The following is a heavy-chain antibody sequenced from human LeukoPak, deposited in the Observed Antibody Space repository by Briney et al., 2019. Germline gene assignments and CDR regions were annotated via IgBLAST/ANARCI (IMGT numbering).Heavy chain of an antibody. J-gene: IGHJ1*01. CDR1: GYTFTDYY. CDR3: ARDLHTLSAAGLPEYFQH. Sequence: ASVKVSCKASGYTFTDYYMHWVRQAPGQGLEWKGWINPNSGGTSYPQKFQGRVTMTRDTSISTAYMELSRLRSDDTAVYYCARDLHTLSAAGLPEYFQHWGQGTLVIVSS. CDR2: INPNSGGT. D-gene: IGHD6-13*01. V-gene: IGHV1-2*02.